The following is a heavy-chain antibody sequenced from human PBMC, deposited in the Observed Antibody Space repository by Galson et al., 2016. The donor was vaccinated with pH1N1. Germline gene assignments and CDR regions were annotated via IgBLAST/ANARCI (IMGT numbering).Heavy chain of an antibody. Sequence: LVKPTQTLTLTCTFSGFSLSTSGMCVSWIRQPPGKALEWLALIDWDDDEYYSTSLKTRLTISKHTSKNQVILTMTNMDPVDTATYYCARIFYGDYTNYFDYGGQGTLVTVSS. J-gene: IGHJ4*02. CDR2: IDWDDDE. V-gene: IGHV2-70*01. CDR3: ARIFYGDYTNYFDY. D-gene: IGHD4-17*01. CDR1: GFSLSTSGMC.